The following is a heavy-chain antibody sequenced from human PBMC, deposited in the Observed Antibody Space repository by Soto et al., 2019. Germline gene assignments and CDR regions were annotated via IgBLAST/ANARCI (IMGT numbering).Heavy chain of an antibody. J-gene: IGHJ4*02. CDR3: ARGGYKDS. V-gene: IGHV1-18*01. CDR2: ISTQSGTT. D-gene: IGHD5-12*01. Sequence: QVQLVQSGVEVKKPGASMKISCRTSGYTFTNYAINWVRQAPGQGLEWVAWISTQSGTTKYGQRLQGRVTVTTDTSMSTAYMELRNLRSDDTALYYCARGGYKDSWGQGTLVTVSS. CDR1: GYTFTNYA.